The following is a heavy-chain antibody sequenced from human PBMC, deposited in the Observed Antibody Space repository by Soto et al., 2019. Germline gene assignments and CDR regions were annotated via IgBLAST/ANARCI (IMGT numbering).Heavy chain of an antibody. CDR2: IYYSGST. CDR1: GGSISSYY. Sequence: SETLSLTCTVSGGSISSYYWSWIRQPPGKGLEWIAYIYYSGSTNYNPSLKSRVTISIDTSRTQFSLKLSSVTAADTATYYCARSMDTGYYYYGMDVWGQGTTVTVSS. J-gene: IGHJ6*02. CDR3: ARSMDTGYYYYGMDV. V-gene: IGHV4-59*01.